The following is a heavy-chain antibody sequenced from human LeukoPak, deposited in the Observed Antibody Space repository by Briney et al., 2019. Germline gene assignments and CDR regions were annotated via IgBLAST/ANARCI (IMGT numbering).Heavy chain of an antibody. Sequence: PSETLSLTCAVYGGSFSGYYWSWIRQPPGKGLEWIGEINHSGSTNYNPSLKSRVTISVDTSKNQFSLKLSSVTAADTAVYYCARGQVPAATSTVTTLYYFDYWGQGTLVTVSS. CDR2: INHSGST. CDR3: ARGQVPAATSTVTTLYYFDY. J-gene: IGHJ4*02. CDR1: GGSFSGYY. D-gene: IGHD2-2*01. V-gene: IGHV4-34*01.